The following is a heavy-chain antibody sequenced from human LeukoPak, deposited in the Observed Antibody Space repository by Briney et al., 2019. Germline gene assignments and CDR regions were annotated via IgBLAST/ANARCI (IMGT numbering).Heavy chain of an antibody. D-gene: IGHD6-13*01. CDR2: ISWNSGSI. Sequence: GGPLRLSCAASGFTFDDYAMHWVRQAPGKGLEWVSGISWNSGSIGYADSVKGRFTISRDNAKNSLYLQMNSLRAEDAALYYCASAPDGSSFDYWGQGTLVTVSS. CDR3: ASAPDGSSFDY. CDR1: GFTFDDYA. J-gene: IGHJ4*02. V-gene: IGHV3-9*01.